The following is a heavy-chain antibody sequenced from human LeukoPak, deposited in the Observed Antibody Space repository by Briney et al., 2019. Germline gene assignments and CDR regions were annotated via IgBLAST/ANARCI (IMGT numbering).Heavy chain of an antibody. CDR1: GFTFSNYW. D-gene: IGHD1-14*01. V-gene: IGHV3-74*01. Sequence: GGSLRLSCAASGFTFSNYWMHWVRQAPGKGPVWVSRIKGDGSHTVYADSVKGRFTISRDNAKNTLYLQMKSLRDEDTAVYYCVRDWDHFDFDSWGQGTLVTVSS. CDR3: VRDWDHFDFDS. CDR2: IKGDGSHT. J-gene: IGHJ5*01.